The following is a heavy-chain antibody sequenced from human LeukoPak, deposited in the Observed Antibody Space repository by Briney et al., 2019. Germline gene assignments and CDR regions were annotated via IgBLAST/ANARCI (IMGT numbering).Heavy chain of an antibody. J-gene: IGHJ6*02. V-gene: IGHV3-23*01. D-gene: IGHD6-19*01. CDR3: AKAIVVAGKSLYYYGMDV. CDR2: ISGGGVST. CDR1: GFTFSSYA. Sequence: PGGSLRLSCAASGFTFSSYAMSWVRQAPGKGLEWVSGISGGGVSTYSADSVKGRFTISRDSSKSTLSLQMNSLRADDTAVYYCAKAIVVAGKSLYYYGMDVWGQGTTVTVSS.